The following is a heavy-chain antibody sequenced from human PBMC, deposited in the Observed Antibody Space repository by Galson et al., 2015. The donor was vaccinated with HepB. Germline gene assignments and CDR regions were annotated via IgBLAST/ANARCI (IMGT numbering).Heavy chain of an antibody. Sequence: SLRLSCAASGFTFSTYDMRWVRQVAGRGLEWVSGIDTFGGTYYPDSVKGRFTISRDNAKNSLYLQMNIMGAGDTAVYYCARAVAGTHWLDPWGQGILVTVSS. CDR1: GFTFSTYD. CDR2: IDTFGGT. CDR3: ARAVAGTHWLDP. V-gene: IGHV3-13*01. J-gene: IGHJ5*02. D-gene: IGHD6-19*01.